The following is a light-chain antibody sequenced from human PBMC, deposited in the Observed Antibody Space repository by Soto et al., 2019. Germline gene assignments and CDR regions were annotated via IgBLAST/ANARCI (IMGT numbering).Light chain of an antibody. CDR2: DNS. V-gene: IGLV1-40*01. CDR3: QSYDSSLKIVV. CDR1: SSNIGAGYD. J-gene: IGLJ2*01. Sequence: QAVVTQPPSVSGAPGQRVTISCTGSSSNIGAGYDVQWYKQIPGTVPKLLIYDNSARPSGVPDRFSGSKSGTSASLAITGLQAEDEADYYCQSYDSSLKIVVFGGGTKLTVL.